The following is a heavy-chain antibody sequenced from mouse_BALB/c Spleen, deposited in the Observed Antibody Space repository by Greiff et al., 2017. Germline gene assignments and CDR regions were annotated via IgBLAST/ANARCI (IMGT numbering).Heavy chain of an antibody. CDR3: ARGYYGTLDY. D-gene: IGHD1-1*01. CDR1: GDSITSGY. V-gene: IGHV3-8*02. J-gene: IGHJ4*01. CDR2: ISYSGST. Sequence: EVKLVESGPSLVKPSQTLSLTCSVSGDSITSGYWNWIRKFPGNKLEYMGYISYSGSTYYNPSLKSRISITRDTSKNQYYLQLNSVTTEDTATYYCARGYYGTLDYWGQGTSVTVSS.